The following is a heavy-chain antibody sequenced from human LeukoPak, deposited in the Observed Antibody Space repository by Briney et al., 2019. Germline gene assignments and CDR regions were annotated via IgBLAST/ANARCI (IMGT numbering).Heavy chain of an antibody. D-gene: IGHD2-8*01. Sequence: GSLRLSCAASGFTFSSYAMSWVRQAPGKGLEWVSAISDSGGSTYDADSVKGRFTISRDNSKNTLYLQVNSLRAEDTAVYYCAKDTSIGRYCTNGVCSPFDYWGQGTLVTVSS. CDR3: AKDTSIGRYCTNGVCSPFDY. CDR2: ISDSGGST. CDR1: GFTFSSYA. V-gene: IGHV3-23*01. J-gene: IGHJ4*02.